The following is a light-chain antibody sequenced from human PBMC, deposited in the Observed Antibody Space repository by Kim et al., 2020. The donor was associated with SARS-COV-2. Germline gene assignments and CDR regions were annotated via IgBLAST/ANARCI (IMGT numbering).Light chain of an antibody. CDR1: SLRRYY. Sequence: ALGQTVRITCQRDSLRRYYASWYQQKPGQAPVLVIYGKNNRPSGIPDRFSGSSSGNTASLTITGAQAEDEADYYCNSRDSSGNHYVFGTGTKVTVL. J-gene: IGLJ1*01. CDR3: NSRDSSGNHYV. CDR2: GKN. V-gene: IGLV3-19*01.